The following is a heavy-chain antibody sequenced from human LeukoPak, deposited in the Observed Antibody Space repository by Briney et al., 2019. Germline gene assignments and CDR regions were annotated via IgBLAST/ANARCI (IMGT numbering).Heavy chain of an antibody. CDR1: GFVFSAFY. CDR3: VRGGTYWTVS. CDR2: IKPDGSEK. J-gene: IGHJ5*01. Sequence: GGSLRLSCAASGFVFSAFYMSWVRKAPGKGLEWVATIKPDGSEKYHVDSVSGRFTISRDNTNDSLFLQMNSLRVDDTAVYYCVRGGTYWTVSWGQGTLVNVS. V-gene: IGHV3-7*01.